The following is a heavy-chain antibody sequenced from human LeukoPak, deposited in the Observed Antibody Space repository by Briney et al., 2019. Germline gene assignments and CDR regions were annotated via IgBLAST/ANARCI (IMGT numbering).Heavy chain of an antibody. V-gene: IGHV1-69*04. D-gene: IGHD3-22*01. CDR1: GGTFSSYA. CDR3: ASTYYYDSSGYYYVFYFDY. J-gene: IGHJ4*02. CDR2: IIPILGIA. Sequence: TVKVSCKASGGTFSSYAISWVRQAPGQGLEWMGRIIPILGIANYAQKFQGRVMITADKSTSTAYMELSSLRSEDTAVYYCASTYYYDSSGYYYVFYFDYWGQGTLVTVSS.